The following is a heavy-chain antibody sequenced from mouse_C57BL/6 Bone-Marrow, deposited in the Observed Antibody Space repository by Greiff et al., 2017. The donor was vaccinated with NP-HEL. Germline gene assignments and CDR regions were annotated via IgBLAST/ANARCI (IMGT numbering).Heavy chain of an antibody. D-gene: IGHD1-1*01. Sequence: VHLVESGPELVKPGASVKISCKASGYAFSSSWMNWVKQRPGKGLEWIGRIYPGDGDTNYNGKFKGKATLTADKSSSTAYMQLSSLTSEDSAVYFCARRHGSSLYYAMDYWGQGTSVTVSS. CDR2: IYPGDGDT. CDR3: ARRHGSSLYYAMDY. CDR1: GYAFSSSW. J-gene: IGHJ4*01. V-gene: IGHV1-82*01.